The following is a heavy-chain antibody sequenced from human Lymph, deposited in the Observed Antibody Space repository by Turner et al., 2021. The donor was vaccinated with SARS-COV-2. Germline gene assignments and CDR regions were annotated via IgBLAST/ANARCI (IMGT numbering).Heavy chain of an antibody. CDR2: ISYSGST. CDR1: GGSISSSSYY. CDR3: AIRRWLRGPIDY. Sequence: QLQLQESGPGLVKPSETLSLTCTVSGGSISSSSYYRGWIRQPPGKGLEWIGSISYSGSTYYNPSLKRRVTISVDTSKNHFSLKLGSVTAADTALYYCAIRRWLRGPIDYWGQGTLVTVSS. J-gene: IGHJ4*02. V-gene: IGHV4-39*02. D-gene: IGHD5-12*01.